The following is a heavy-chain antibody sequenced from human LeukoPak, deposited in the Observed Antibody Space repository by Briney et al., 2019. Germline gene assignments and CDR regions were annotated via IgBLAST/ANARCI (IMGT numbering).Heavy chain of an antibody. CDR1: GFTFSSYW. J-gene: IGHJ4*02. Sequence: GGSLRLSCAASGFTFSSYWMSWVRQAPGKGLEWVANIKQDGSEKYYEDSVKGRFTISRDNAKNSLYLQMNSLRAEDTAVYYCAREQYQLLYGRVYWGQGTLVTVST. CDR3: AREQYQLLYGRVY. D-gene: IGHD2-2*02. CDR2: IKQDGSEK. V-gene: IGHV3-7*01.